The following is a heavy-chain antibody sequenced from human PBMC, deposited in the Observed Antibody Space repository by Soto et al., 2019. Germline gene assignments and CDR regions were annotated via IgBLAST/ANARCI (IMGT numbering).Heavy chain of an antibody. J-gene: IGHJ6*02. CDR1: GGSISSYY. CDR2: IYYSGST. Sequence: SETLSLTCTVSGGSISSYYWSWIRQPPGKGLEWIGYIYYSGSTNYNPSLKSRVTISVDTSKNQFSLKLSSVTAADTAVYYCARMGGAAIKDGYYYYGMDVWGQGTTVTVSS. V-gene: IGHV4-59*01. D-gene: IGHD5-18*01. CDR3: ARMGGAAIKDGYYYYGMDV.